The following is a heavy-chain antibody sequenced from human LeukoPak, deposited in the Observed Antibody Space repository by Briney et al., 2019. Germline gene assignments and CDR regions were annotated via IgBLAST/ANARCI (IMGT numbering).Heavy chain of an antibody. CDR3: ASRAGAYSHPYDY. D-gene: IGHD4/OR15-4a*01. J-gene: IGHJ4*02. CDR2: INSDGSST. CDR1: RFTFSTYW. Sequence: PGGSLRLSCAASRFTFSTYWMHWVRQAPGKGLVWVSRINSDGSSTSYAYSVKGRFTISRDNSKNTLYLQMNSLRAEDTAVYYCASRAGAYSHPYDYWGQGTLVTVSS. V-gene: IGHV3-74*01.